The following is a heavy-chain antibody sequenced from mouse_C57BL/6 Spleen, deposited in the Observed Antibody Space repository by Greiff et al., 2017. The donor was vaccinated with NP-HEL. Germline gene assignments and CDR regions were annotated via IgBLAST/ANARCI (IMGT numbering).Heavy chain of an antibody. V-gene: IGHV8-12*01. Sequence: QVTLKVSGPGILQSSQTLSLTCSFSGFSLSTSGMGVSWIRQPSGKGLEWLAHIYWDDDKRYNPSLKSRLTISKDTSSNQVFLKITSVDTAETATYYCARNYGSSLYYAMDYWGQGTSVTVSS. CDR2: IYWDDDK. J-gene: IGHJ4*01. D-gene: IGHD1-1*01. CDR1: GFSLSTSGMG. CDR3: ARNYGSSLYYAMDY.